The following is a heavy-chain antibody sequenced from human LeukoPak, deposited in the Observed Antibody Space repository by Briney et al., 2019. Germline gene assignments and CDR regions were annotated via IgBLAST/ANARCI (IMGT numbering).Heavy chain of an antibody. CDR1: GYRFTSHW. J-gene: IGHJ4*02. CDR2: ISPGDSDA. V-gene: IGHV5-51*01. D-gene: IGHD2-21*02. Sequence: GESLKISCKGSGYRFTSHWIGWVRQMPGKGLEWMGIISPGDSDARYSPSFQGQVTISADKSINTAYLQWSSLKASDTAMYYCARQAYCGGDYSANFDYWGQGTLVTVSS. CDR3: ARQAYCGGDYSANFDY.